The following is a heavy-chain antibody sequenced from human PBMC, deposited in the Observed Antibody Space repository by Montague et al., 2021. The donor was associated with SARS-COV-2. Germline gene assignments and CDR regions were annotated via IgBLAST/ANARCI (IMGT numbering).Heavy chain of an antibody. J-gene: IGHJ6*02. CDR1: GGSVSSATYY. CDR2: INYSGST. CDR3: ASSGGYYYYYQGVDV. V-gene: IGHV4-61*01. Sequence: SETLSLTCTVSGGSVSSATYYWSWIRQPPGKGLEWFGYINYSGSTSYNPSLKSRVTISVVMSKNQFSLKLNSVTAADTAVYYCASSGGYYYYYQGVDVWGQGTTVTVSS. D-gene: IGHD3-10*01.